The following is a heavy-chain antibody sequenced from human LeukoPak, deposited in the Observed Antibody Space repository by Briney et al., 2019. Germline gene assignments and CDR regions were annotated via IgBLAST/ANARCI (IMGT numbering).Heavy chain of an antibody. D-gene: IGHD2-15*01. Sequence: ASETLSLTCTVSGASIRSFYWSWIRQSPGKGLEWIGHISYSGSTNYNPSLKSRVTISLDTSKNQFSLKLSSLTAADTAVYYCVQNQGYCSGGTCSFRFDPWGQGTLVTVSS. CDR3: VQNQGYCSGGTCSFRFDP. CDR1: GASIRSFY. CDR2: ISYSGST. V-gene: IGHV4-59*01. J-gene: IGHJ5*02.